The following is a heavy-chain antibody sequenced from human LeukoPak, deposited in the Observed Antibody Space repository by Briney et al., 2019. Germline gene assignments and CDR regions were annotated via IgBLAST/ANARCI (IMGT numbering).Heavy chain of an antibody. D-gene: IGHD2-2*01. V-gene: IGHV3-48*01. CDR3: AKVAGYCSSTSCYFDY. CDR1: EFTFSSYS. J-gene: IGHJ4*02. CDR2: ITNSGNSK. Sequence: GGSLRLSCAASEFTFSSYSMNWVRQAPGKGLEWVSYITNSGNSKSYADSVKGRFTISRDNTKNSLYLQMNSLRAEDTALYYCAKVAGYCSSTSCYFDYWGQGTLVTVSS.